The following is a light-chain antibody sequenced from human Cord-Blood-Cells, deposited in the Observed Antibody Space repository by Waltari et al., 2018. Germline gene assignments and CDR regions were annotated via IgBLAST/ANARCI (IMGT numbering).Light chain of an antibody. CDR3: QQRSNWPPLT. CDR1: QSVSSY. J-gene: IGKJ4*01. Sequence: EIVLTQSPATQSLSPGEGAPLSCRASQSVSSYLAWYQQKPGQAPRLLIYDASNRATGIPARFSGSGSGTDFTLTISSLEPEDFAVYYCQQRSNWPPLTFGGGTKVEIK. CDR2: DAS. V-gene: IGKV3-11*01.